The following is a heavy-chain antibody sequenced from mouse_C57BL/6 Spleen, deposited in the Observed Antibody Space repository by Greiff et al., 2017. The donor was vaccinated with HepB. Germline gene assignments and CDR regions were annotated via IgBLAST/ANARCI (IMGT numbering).Heavy chain of an antibody. J-gene: IGHJ2*01. CDR2: IHPNSGST. CDR3: ARRASSGYSYFDY. CDR1: GYTFTSYW. V-gene: IGHV1-64*01. Sequence: QVQLQQPGAELVKPGASVKLSCKASGYTFTSYWMHWVKQRPGQGLEWIGMIHPNSGSTNYNEKFKSKATLTVDKSSSTAYMQLSSLTSEDSAVYYCARRASSGYSYFDYWGQGTTLTVSS. D-gene: IGHD3-2*02.